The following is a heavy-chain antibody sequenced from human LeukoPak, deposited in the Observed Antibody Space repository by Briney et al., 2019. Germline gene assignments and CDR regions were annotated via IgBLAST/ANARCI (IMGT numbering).Heavy chain of an antibody. Sequence: SETLSLTCTVSGGSITSSIYYWGWIRQPPGKGLEWIASIYYTGSTYYNPSLKSRVTISVDTSKNQFSLKLSSVTAADTAVYYCVREMKTYRPDAFDIWGQGTMGTVSS. CDR3: VREMKTYRPDAFDI. V-gene: IGHV4-39*07. CDR1: GGSITSSIYY. CDR2: IYYTGST. D-gene: IGHD3-16*02. J-gene: IGHJ3*02.